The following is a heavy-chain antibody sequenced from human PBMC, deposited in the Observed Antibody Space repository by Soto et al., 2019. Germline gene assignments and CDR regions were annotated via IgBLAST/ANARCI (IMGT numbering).Heavy chain of an antibody. CDR3: ARVGDILTHITDNWFDP. J-gene: IGHJ5*02. CDR2: IYYSGST. V-gene: IGHV4-59*01. D-gene: IGHD3-9*01. Sequence: SETLSLTCTVSGGSISSYYWSWIRQPPGKGLEWIGYIYYSGSTNYNPSLKSRVTISVDTSKNQFSLKLSSVTAADTAVYYCARVGDILTHITDNWFDPWGQGTLVTVS. CDR1: GGSISSYY.